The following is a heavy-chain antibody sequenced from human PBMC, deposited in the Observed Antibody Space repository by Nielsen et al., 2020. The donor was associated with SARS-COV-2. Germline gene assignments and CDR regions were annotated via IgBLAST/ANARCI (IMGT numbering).Heavy chain of an antibody. CDR3: ARGLQYYDFWSGRRKGSYCYSDY. D-gene: IGHD3-3*01. Sequence: SETLSLTCAVYGGSFSGYYWSWIRQPPGKGLEWIGEINHSGSTNYNPSLKSRVTISVDTSKNQFSLRLSSVTAADTAVYYCARGLQYYDFWSGRRKGSYCYSDYWGQGTLVTVSS. CDR1: GGSFSGYY. V-gene: IGHV4-34*01. J-gene: IGHJ4*02. CDR2: INHSGST.